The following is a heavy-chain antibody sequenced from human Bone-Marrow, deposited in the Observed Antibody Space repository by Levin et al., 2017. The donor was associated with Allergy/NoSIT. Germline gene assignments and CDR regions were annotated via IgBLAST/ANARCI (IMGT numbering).Heavy chain of an antibody. Sequence: SGPTLVKPTQTLTLTCSCSGFSLRTSGVSVGWIRQSPGRALEWLAFIYWNDDKRYSPSLKNRLTITRDTVQNQVVLTMTNMDPADTSTYFCAHGSGVLLGFGELFRYWGQGTLVTVSS. V-gene: IGHV2-5*01. CDR1: GFSLRTSGVS. J-gene: IGHJ4*02. CDR3: AHGSGVLLGFGELFRY. CDR2: IYWNDDK. D-gene: IGHD3-10*01.